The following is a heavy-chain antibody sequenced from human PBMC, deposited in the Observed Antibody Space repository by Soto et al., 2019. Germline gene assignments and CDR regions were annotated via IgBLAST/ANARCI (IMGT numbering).Heavy chain of an antibody. CDR3: AKGGAIVAAGTRVYLYNAMDV. CDR2: INPNSGDT. V-gene: IGHV1-2*02. J-gene: IGHJ6*02. D-gene: IGHD1-26*01. Sequence: QVQLVQSGTEVKRPGDSVKVSCKASGYIFTGYYVHWVRQAPGQGLEWMGWINPNSGDTYLAQRFQGRVTMNRDTYIGTAYMELRGLTSDDTAEYYCAKGGAIVAAGTRVYLYNAMDVWGQGTTVTVSS. CDR1: GYIFTGYY.